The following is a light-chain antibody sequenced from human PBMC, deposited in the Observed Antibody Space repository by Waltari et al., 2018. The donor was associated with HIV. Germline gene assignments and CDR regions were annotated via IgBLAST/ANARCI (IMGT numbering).Light chain of an antibody. Sequence: VLTQSPEFLTVSQGEWATINCTSSQTVSYTSNDKSYLAWYQQQPGQPPKLLVSGASSRHPGVPDRFSGSGSGTSFTLTIDNLQPEDVGIYYCQQYYTTPLFGGGTKVEI. J-gene: IGKJ4*01. CDR3: QQYYTTPL. V-gene: IGKV4-1*01. CDR1: QTVSYTSNDKSY. CDR2: GAS.